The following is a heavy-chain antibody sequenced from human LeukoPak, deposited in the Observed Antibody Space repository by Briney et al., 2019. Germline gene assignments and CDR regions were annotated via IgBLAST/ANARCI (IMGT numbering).Heavy chain of an antibody. V-gene: IGHV3-30*18. CDR3: AKGGYSYGYYFDY. J-gene: IGHJ4*02. CDR1: GFTFSSYG. D-gene: IGHD5-18*01. Sequence: GRSLRLSCAASGFTFSSYGMHWVRQAPGKGLEWVAVISYDGSNKYYADSVKGRFTISRDNSKNTLYLQMNSLRAEDTAVYYCAKGGYSYGYYFDYWGQGTLVTVSS. CDR2: ISYDGSNK.